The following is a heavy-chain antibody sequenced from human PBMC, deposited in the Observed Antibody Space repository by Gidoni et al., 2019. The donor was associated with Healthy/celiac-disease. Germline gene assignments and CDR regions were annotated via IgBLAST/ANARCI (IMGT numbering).Heavy chain of an antibody. CDR3: ARSELRCSSTSCGLPTNWFDP. D-gene: IGHD2-2*01. V-gene: IGHV4-59*01. CDR1: GGSISSYY. Sequence: QVQLQESGPGLVKPSETLSLTCTVSGGSISSYYWSWIRQPPGKGLEWIGYIYYSGSTNYNPSLKSRVTISVDTSKNQFSLKLSSVTAADTAVYYCARSELRCSSTSCGLPTNWFDPWGQGTLVTVSS. CDR2: IYYSGST. J-gene: IGHJ5*02.